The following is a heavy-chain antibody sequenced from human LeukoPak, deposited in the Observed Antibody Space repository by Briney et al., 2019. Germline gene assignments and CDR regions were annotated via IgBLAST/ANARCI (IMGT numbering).Heavy chain of an antibody. D-gene: IGHD5-18*01. CDR1: GGSISSSSYY. CDR2: IYYIGST. V-gene: IGHV4-39*01. Sequence: PSETLSLTCTVSGGSISSSSYYWGWIRQPPGKGLEWIGSIYYIGSTYYNPSLKSRVTISVDTSKSQFSLKLSSVTAADTAVYYCERRGIRGNRYYFDYWGQGTLVTVSS. J-gene: IGHJ4*02. CDR3: ERRGIRGNRYYFDY.